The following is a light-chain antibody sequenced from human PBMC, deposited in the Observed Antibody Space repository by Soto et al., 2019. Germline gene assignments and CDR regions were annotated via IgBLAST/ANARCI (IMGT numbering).Light chain of an antibody. V-gene: IGKV3-20*01. CDR3: QQYGSSPR. CDR1: QSVSSSY. Sequence: EIVLTQSPGTLSLSPGERATLSCRASQSVSSSYLAWYQQKPDQAPRLLIYGASSRATGIPDRFSGSGSGTDFTLTISRLEPEDFAVYYCQQYGSSPRFGPGTKVDIK. CDR2: GAS. J-gene: IGKJ3*01.